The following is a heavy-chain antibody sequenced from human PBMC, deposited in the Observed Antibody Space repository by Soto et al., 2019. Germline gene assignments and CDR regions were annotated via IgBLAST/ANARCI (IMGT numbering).Heavy chain of an antibody. D-gene: IGHD3-10*01. V-gene: IGHV3-33*01. Sequence: GGSLRLSCAASGFTFSSYGMHWVRQAPGKGLEWVAVIWYDGSNKYYADSVKGRFTISRDNSKNTLYLQMNSLRAEDTAVYYCARDLLLGGFGDPTDYYGMDVWGQGTTVTVSS. CDR1: GFTFSSYG. J-gene: IGHJ6*02. CDR2: IWYDGSNK. CDR3: ARDLLLGGFGDPTDYYGMDV.